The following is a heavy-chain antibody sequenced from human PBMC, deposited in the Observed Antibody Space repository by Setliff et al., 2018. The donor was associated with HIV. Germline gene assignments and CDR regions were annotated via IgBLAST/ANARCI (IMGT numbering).Heavy chain of an antibody. CDR3: ARSRTITLIQCLDP. D-gene: IGHD3-22*01. CDR1: GDTFNNYA. J-gene: IGHJ5*02. Sequence: ASVKVSCKASGDTFNNYAINWVRQAPGQGLEWVGGIIPYFGTTEYEQKFQGRVTITADESKSTAYLELSRLRSDDTAVYYCARSRTITLIQCLDPWGQGTQVT. V-gene: IGHV1-69*13. CDR2: IIPYFGTT.